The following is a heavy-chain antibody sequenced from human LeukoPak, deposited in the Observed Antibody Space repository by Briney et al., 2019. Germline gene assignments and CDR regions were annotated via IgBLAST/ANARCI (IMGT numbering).Heavy chain of an antibody. Sequence: SETLSLTCAVYGGSFSGYYWSRIRQPPGKGLEWIGEINHSGSTNYNPSLKSRVTISVDTSKNQFSLKLSSVTAADTAVYYCARALYTYYYDSSGYYHAFDYWGQGTLVTVSS. V-gene: IGHV4-34*01. CDR1: GGSFSGYY. J-gene: IGHJ4*02. CDR3: ARALYTYYYDSSGYYHAFDY. CDR2: INHSGST. D-gene: IGHD3-22*01.